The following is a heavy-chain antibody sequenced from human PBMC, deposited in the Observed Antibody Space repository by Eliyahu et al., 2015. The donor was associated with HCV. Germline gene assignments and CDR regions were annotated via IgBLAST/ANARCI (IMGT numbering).Heavy chain of an antibody. CDR3: AKGRFGDRWYNWFDP. D-gene: IGHD3-10*01. Sequence: EVQLVESGGGLVQPGRSLRLPCXAXGFTFDDYAXHWVRQAPGKGLEWVSGISWNSGSIGYADSVKGRFTISRDNAKNSLYLQMNSLRAEDTALYYCAKGRFGDRWYNWFDPWGQGTLVTVSS. CDR2: ISWNSGSI. V-gene: IGHV3-9*01. J-gene: IGHJ5*02. CDR1: GFTFDDYA.